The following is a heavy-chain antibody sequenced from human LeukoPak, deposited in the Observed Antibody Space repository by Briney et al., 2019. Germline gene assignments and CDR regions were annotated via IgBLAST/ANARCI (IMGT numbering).Heavy chain of an antibody. J-gene: IGHJ6*02. D-gene: IGHD4-17*01. CDR1: GGSISSYY. Sequence: SETLSLNCTVSGGSISSYYWSWIRQPAGKGLEWIGRIYTSGNTNYNPSLKSRVTMSVDTSKNQFSLKLSPVTAADTAVYYCARMTTVTAHHYYYYGMDVWGQGTTVTVSS. CDR2: IYTSGNT. CDR3: ARMTTVTAHHYYYYGMDV. V-gene: IGHV4-4*07.